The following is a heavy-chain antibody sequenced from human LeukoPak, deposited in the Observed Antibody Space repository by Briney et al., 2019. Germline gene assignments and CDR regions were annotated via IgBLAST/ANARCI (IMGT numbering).Heavy chain of an antibody. V-gene: IGHV4-59*12. D-gene: IGHD2-15*01. CDR2: IYYSGST. Sequence: SETLSLTCKVSGVSITTYYWSWIRQPPGKGLEWIGYIYYSGSTNYNPSLKSRVTISVDTSKNQFSLKLSSVTAADTAVYYCARKRYCSGGSCNWFDPWGQGTLVTVSS. J-gene: IGHJ5*02. CDR1: GVSITTYY. CDR3: ARKRYCSGGSCNWFDP.